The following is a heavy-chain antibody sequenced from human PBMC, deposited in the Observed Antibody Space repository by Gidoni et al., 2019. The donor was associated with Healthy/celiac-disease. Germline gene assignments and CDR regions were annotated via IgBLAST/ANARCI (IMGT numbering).Heavy chain of an antibody. D-gene: IGHD5-18*01. CDR2: ISSNGGST. CDR1: GFTFSRYA. CDR3: VKDHEVDDSYGFLFLRNNDYYYGMDV. Sequence: EVQLVESGGGLVQPGGSLRLSCSASGFTFSRYAMHWVRQAPGKGLEYGSAISSNGGSTYYADSVKGRVTISRDKSKNTLYLQMSSLRAEDTAVYYCVKDHEVDDSYGFLFLRNNDYYYGMDVWGQGTTVTVSS. J-gene: IGHJ6*02. V-gene: IGHV3-64D*06.